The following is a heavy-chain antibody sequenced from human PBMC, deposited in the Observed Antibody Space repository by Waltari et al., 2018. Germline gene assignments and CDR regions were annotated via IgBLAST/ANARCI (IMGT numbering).Heavy chain of an antibody. Sequence: EVQLLESGGGMVQPGGSLRLSCAASGVAFPTYVICWVRQAPGKGLEWVSAISGTGSNTYYVDSVKGRFTISRDNSRNAVYLQMNSLRVEDTAVYYCAKNTAHEYWGPGTLVIVSS. CDR2: ISGTGSNT. J-gene: IGHJ4*02. D-gene: IGHD2-2*02. V-gene: IGHV3-23*01. CDR3: AKNTAHEY. CDR1: GVAFPTYV.